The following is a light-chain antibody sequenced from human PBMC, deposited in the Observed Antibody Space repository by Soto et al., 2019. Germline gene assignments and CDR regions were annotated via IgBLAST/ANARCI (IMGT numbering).Light chain of an antibody. J-gene: IGKJ1*01. V-gene: IGKV3-15*01. CDR3: QQYNNWRT. CDR2: GVS. Sequence: TQEPGTLSLSPRERATLSCRASQSVSSCAAWYQQKPGQAPRLLIYGVSTGATGIPARFSGSASGTEFTLTISILQSEDFAVYYCQQYNNWRTFGQGTKVDIK. CDR1: QSVSSC.